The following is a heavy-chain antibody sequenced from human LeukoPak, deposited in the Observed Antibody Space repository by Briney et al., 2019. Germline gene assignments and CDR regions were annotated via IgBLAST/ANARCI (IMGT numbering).Heavy chain of an antibody. CDR2: IIPIFGTA. CDR3: ARADYDYVWGSKAGAGDV. D-gene: IGHD3-16*01. V-gene: IGHV1-69*06. CDR1: GGTFSSYA. J-gene: IGHJ6*04. Sequence: SVKVSCKASGGTFSSYAISWVRQAPGQGLEWMGGIIPIFGTANYAQKFQGRVTTTADKSTSTAYMELSSLRSEDTAVYYCARADYDYVWGSKAGAGDVWGKGTTVTVSS.